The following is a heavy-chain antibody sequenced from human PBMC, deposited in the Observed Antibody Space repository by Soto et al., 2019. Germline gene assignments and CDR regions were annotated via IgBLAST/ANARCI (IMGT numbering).Heavy chain of an antibody. D-gene: IGHD3-3*01. CDR2: INAGNGNT. V-gene: IGHV1-3*01. CDR1: GYTFTSYA. CDR3: ARVVVAIVGYYDFWSGYPNYYYYGMDV. J-gene: IGHJ6*02. Sequence: ASVKVSCKASGYTFTSYAMHWVRQAPGQRLEWMGWINAGNGNTKYSQKFQGRVTITRDTSASTAYMELSSLRSEDTAVYYCARVVVAIVGYYDFWSGYPNYYYYGMDVWGQGTTVTVSS.